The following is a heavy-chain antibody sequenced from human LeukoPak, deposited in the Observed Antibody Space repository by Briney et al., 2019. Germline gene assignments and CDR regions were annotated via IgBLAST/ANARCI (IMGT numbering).Heavy chain of an antibody. Sequence: SETLSLTCTVSGDSLSSSNYYWGWIRQPPGKGLEWIGSVYSGGYTYYSPSLKSRVTISVDTSKNQFSLKLSSVTAADTAVYYCARKGVAVASFDSWGQGTLVTVSS. V-gene: IGHV4-39*07. CDR3: ARKGVAVASFDS. D-gene: IGHD6-19*01. CDR1: GDSLSSSNYY. J-gene: IGHJ4*02. CDR2: VYSGGYT.